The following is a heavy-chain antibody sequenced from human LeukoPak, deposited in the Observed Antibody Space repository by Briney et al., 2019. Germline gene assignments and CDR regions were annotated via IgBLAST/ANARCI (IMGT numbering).Heavy chain of an antibody. CDR2: ISWNSGSI. J-gene: IGHJ4*02. CDR1: GFIFNDYA. D-gene: IGHD6-19*01. CDR3: AKDNRRHYTSGPNPDSLH. Sequence: GRSLRLSCAGSGFIFNDYAMHWVRQPPGKGLEWVSGISWNSGSIDYADSVKGRFTISRDNAKNSLYLQMNSLRVEDTAFYYCAKDNRRHYTSGPNPDSLHWGQGALVTVSS. V-gene: IGHV3-9*01.